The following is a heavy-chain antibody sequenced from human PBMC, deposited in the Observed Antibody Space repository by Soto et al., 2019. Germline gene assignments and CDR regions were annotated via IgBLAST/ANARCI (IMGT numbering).Heavy chain of an antibody. D-gene: IGHD2-2*01. CDR2: IYYSGST. CDR1: GGSISSGGYY. Sequence: QVQLQESGPGLVKPSQTLSLTCTVSGGSISSGGYYWSWIRQHPGKGLEWIGYIYYSGSTYYNPSLKSRVTISVDTSKNQFSLKLSSVTAADTAVYYCARDQTDIVVVPAAPQGWFDPWGQGTLVTVSS. J-gene: IGHJ5*02. V-gene: IGHV4-31*03. CDR3: ARDQTDIVVVPAAPQGWFDP.